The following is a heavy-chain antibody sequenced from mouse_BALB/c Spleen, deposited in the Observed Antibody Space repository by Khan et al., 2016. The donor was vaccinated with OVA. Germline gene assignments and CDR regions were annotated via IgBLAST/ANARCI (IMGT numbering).Heavy chain of an antibody. CDR1: GFNIKDTY. CDR2: IDPANGNS. Sequence: VQLKESGAELVKPGASVKLSCTASGFNIKDTYIHWVKQRPEQGLEWIGRIDPANGNSKYDPRFQGKATLTADTSSNTAYLQLSSLTSEDAAVYYCTRPSYYYDAMDYWGQGTSVTVSS. CDR3: TRPSYYYDAMDY. V-gene: IGHV14-3*02. D-gene: IGHD1-1*01. J-gene: IGHJ4*01.